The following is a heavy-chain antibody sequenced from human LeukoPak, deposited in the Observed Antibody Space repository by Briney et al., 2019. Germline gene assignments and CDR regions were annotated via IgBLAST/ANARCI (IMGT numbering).Heavy chain of an antibody. Sequence: SETLSPTCTVSGGSISSGDYYWSWIRQPPGKGLEWIGYIYYSGSTYYNPSLKSRVTISVDTSKNQFSLKLSSVTAADTAVYYCARDRVAAAGPYYYYGMDVWGQGTTATVSS. CDR2: IYYSGST. CDR3: ARDRVAAAGPYYYYGMDV. V-gene: IGHV4-30-4*01. CDR1: GGSISSGDYY. J-gene: IGHJ6*02. D-gene: IGHD6-13*01.